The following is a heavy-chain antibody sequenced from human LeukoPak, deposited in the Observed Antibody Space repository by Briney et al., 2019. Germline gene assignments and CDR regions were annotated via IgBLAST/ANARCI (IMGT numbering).Heavy chain of an antibody. J-gene: IGHJ3*02. V-gene: IGHV4-39*07. CDR1: GGSISSYY. CDR2: IYYSGST. D-gene: IGHD3-9*01. Sequence: SETLSLTCTVSGGSISSYYWGWIRQPPGKGLEWIGSIYYSGSTYYNPSLKSRVTISVDTSKNQFSLKLSSVTAADTAVYYCARKRGHLLDYDILTGYYWDDYRDAFDIWGQGTMVTVSS. CDR3: ARKRGHLLDYDILTGYYWDDYRDAFDI.